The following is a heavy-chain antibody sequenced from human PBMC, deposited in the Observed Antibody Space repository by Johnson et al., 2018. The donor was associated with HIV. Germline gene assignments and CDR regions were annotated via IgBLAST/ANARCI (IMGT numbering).Heavy chain of an antibody. J-gene: IGHJ3*02. D-gene: IGHD4-23*01. CDR2: ISWNSGTI. Sequence: VQLVESGGGVVRPGGSLRLSCVASGFTFDDYGMSWVRQPPGKGLEWVSGISWNSGTIGYADSVKGRFTISRDNARNSLYLEMNSLRVEDTAVYYCVVYAGNDVDAFAIWGQGTMVTVSS. CDR1: GFTFDDYG. CDR3: VVYAGNDVDAFAI. V-gene: IGHV3-20*04.